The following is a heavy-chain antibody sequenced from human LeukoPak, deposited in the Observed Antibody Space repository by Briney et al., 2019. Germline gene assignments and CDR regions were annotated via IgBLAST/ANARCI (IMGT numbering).Heavy chain of an antibody. CDR3: ARDYYGSGRPFDY. CDR1: GGSISSSTYY. CDR2: IYYSGST. J-gene: IGHJ4*02. Sequence: SETLSLTCTVSGGSISSSTYYWGWIRQPPGKGLEWIGSIYYSGSTYYNPSLKSRVTISVDTSKNQFSLKLSSVTAADTALYYCARDYYGSGRPFDYWGQGTLVTVSS. D-gene: IGHD3-10*01. V-gene: IGHV4-39*07.